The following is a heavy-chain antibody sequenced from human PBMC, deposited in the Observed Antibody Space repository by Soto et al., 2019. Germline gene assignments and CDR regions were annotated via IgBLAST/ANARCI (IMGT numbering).Heavy chain of an antibody. CDR2: IIPIFGTA. D-gene: IGHD3-16*01. V-gene: IGHV1-69*06. J-gene: IGHJ4*02. Sequence: QVQLVQSGAEVKKPGSSVKVSCKASGGTFSSYAISWVRQAPGQGLEWMGGIIPIFGTANYAQKFQGRVTITADKSTSTAYMELSSLSYEDTAVYYCARTSPRITPLDYWGQGTLVTVSS. CDR3: ARTSPRITPLDY. CDR1: GGTFSSYA.